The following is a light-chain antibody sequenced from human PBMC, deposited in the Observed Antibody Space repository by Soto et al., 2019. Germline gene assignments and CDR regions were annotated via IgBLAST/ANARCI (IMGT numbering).Light chain of an antibody. CDR2: DAS. CDR3: QQRCAWPFT. J-gene: IGKJ4*01. Sequence: IVLTQSPATLSLSPGERASLSCRASQTVGKDLAWYQVRPGQAPILLFFDASTRATGVPPRFSGSRSGSDFTLPISSLDAEDFALYCCQQRCAWPFTFGGGTSVLIK. CDR1: QTVGKD. V-gene: IGKV3-11*01.